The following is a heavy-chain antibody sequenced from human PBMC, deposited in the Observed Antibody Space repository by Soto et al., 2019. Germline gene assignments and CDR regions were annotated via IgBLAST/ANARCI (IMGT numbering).Heavy chain of an antibody. Sequence: PGGSLSLSCAASGLIVTDYLVSLVRQPPGKGLEWVASINPDGTKRFYVDSVQGRFTISRDDAKNSVFLQMISLRAEDTAVYYCVRWESSGWYLGIWGQGTLVTVSS. CDR1: GLIVTDYL. CDR2: INPDGTKR. D-gene: IGHD6-19*01. V-gene: IGHV3-7*03. CDR3: VRWESSGWYLGI. J-gene: IGHJ4*02.